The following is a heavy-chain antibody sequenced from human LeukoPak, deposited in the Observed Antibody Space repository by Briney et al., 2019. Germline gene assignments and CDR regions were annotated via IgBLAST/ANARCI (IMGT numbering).Heavy chain of an antibody. V-gene: IGHV3-66*01. CDR2: IYSGGST. Sequence: GGSLRLSCAASGCTISSNYMSWVRQAPGKGLEWVSVIYSGGSTNYSDSVKGRFTISRDNSKNTMYLQMNSLRAEDTAVYYCARVVVAAFDAFDIWGQGTMVTVSS. J-gene: IGHJ3*02. CDR1: GCTISSNY. CDR3: ARVVVAAFDAFDI. D-gene: IGHD2-15*01.